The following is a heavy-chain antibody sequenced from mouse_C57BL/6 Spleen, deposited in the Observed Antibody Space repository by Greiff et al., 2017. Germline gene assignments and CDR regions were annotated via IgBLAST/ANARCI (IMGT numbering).Heavy chain of an antibody. Sequence: VQLQQSGAELVKPGASVKLSCTASGFNIKDYYMHWVKQRTEQGLEWIGRIDPEDGETKYAPKFPGKATITADTSSNTAYLQLSSLTSEDTAVYYCASDGSYAMDYWGQGTSVTVSS. J-gene: IGHJ4*01. CDR3: ASDGSYAMDY. D-gene: IGHD2-3*01. V-gene: IGHV14-2*01. CDR1: GFNIKDYY. CDR2: IDPEDGET.